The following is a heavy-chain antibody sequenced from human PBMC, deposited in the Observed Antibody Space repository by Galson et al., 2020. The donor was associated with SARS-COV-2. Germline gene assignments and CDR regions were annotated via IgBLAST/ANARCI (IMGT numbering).Heavy chain of an antibody. CDR1: RFTFSSYV. J-gene: IGHJ4*02. D-gene: IGHD6-25*01. V-gene: IGHV3-21*01. Sequence: GGSLRLSCVASRFTFSSYVLTWVRQAPGKGLQWVSSISSSSSYIYYADSVKGRFTISRDNARNSLYLQMNSLRAEDTAVYFCARDRAPIAAAPYFFDSWGQGTLVTVSS. CDR3: ARDRAPIAAAPYFFDS. CDR2: ISSSSSYI.